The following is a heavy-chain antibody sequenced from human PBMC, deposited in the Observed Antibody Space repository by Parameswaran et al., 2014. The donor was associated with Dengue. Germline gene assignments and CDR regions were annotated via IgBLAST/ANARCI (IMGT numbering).Heavy chain of an antibody. CDR2: IYPGDSDT. J-gene: IGHJ3*02. D-gene: IGHD3-22*01. CDR3: ARSPYYYDSSGYYEDAFDI. V-gene: IGHV5-51*01. Sequence: VRQMPGKGLEWMGIIYPGDSDTRYSPSFQGQVTISADKSISTAYLQWSSLKASDTAMYYCARSPYYYDSSGYYEDAFDIWGQGTMVTVSS.